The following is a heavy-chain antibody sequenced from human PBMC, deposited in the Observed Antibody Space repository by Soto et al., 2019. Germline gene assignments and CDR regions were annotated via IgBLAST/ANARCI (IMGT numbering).Heavy chain of an antibody. D-gene: IGHD1-26*01. CDR2: INAGNGNT. V-gene: IGHV1-3*01. Sequence: QVQLVQSGAEVKKPGASVKVSCKASGYTFTSYAMHWVRQAPGQRLEWMGWINAGNGNTKYSQKFQGRVTITRDTSASTAYMELSRRRSEDTAVYYCARGLGLYYFDYWGQGTLVTVSS. CDR1: GYTFTSYA. J-gene: IGHJ4*02. CDR3: ARGLGLYYFDY.